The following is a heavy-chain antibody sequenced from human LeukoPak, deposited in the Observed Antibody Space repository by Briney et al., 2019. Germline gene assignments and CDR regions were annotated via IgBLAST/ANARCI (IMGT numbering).Heavy chain of an antibody. CDR1: GFTFSSYG. J-gene: IGHJ4*02. D-gene: IGHD5-18*01. V-gene: IGHV3-30*02. CDR3: AKNPGSSYEQFFDY. CDR2: IRYDGSNK. Sequence: PGGSLRLSCAASGFTFSSYGMHWVRQAPGKGLEGVAFIRYDGSNKYYADSVKGRFTISRDNSKNTLYLQMNSLRAEDTAVYYCAKNPGSSYEQFFDYWGQGTLVTVSS.